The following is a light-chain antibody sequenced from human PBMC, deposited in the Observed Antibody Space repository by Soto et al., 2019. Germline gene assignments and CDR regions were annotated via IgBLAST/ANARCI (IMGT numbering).Light chain of an antibody. CDR2: DAS. J-gene: IGKJ5*01. V-gene: IGKV3D-15*01. CDR3: QQYNKWPAEIT. CDR1: QSVSRN. Sequence: EIVMTQSPATLSVSPGERATLSCMASQSVSRNLAWYQQKPGQAPRLLIYDASTRATGTPARFSGSGSGTEFTLTISSLQSEDSGVYYCQQYNKWPAEITFGQGTRLEIK.